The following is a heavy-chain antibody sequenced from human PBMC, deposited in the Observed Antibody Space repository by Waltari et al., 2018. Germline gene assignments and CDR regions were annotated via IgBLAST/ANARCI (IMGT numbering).Heavy chain of an antibody. D-gene: IGHD5-12*01. CDR1: GYSFNTYW. V-gene: IGHV5-51*03. CDR2: IYPGDSDT. J-gene: IGHJ3*02. CDR3: ARCAVATIRDDAFDI. Sequence: EVQLVQSGAEVKKPGESLKISCKGSGYSFNTYWIGWGRQMPGKGLEWMGIIYPGDSDTRYSPSVQGQVTISADKSISTAYLQWSSLKASDTAMYYCARCAVATIRDDAFDIWGQGTMVTVSS.